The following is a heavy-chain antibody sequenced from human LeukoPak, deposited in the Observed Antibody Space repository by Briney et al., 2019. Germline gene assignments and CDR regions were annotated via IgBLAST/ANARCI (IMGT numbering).Heavy chain of an antibody. J-gene: IGHJ6*03. Sequence: PAGGSLRLSCAASGFTFSNYAMSWVRQAPGKGLEWVSGISGSGGSTYYADSVKGRFTIFRDNSKNTLYLQMNSLRVEDTAVYYCAKESGDSTGYYYNYYYYYMDVWGKGTTVTVSS. CDR1: GFTFSNYA. V-gene: IGHV3-23*01. D-gene: IGHD3-22*01. CDR2: ISGSGGST. CDR3: AKESGDSTGYYYNYYYYYMDV.